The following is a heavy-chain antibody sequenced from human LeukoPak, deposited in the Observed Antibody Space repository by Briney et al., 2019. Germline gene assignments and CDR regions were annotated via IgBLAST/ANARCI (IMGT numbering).Heavy chain of an antibody. CDR3: AKDHSIAARPSWVDY. D-gene: IGHD6-6*01. V-gene: IGHV3-7*01. Sequence: PGGSLRLSCAASGFTFSSYWMSWVRQAPGKGLEWVANIKQDGSEKYYVDSVKGRFTISRDNSKNTLYLQMNSLRAEDTAVYYCAKDHSIAARPSWVDYWGQGTLVTVSS. CDR1: GFTFSSYW. CDR2: IKQDGSEK. J-gene: IGHJ4*02.